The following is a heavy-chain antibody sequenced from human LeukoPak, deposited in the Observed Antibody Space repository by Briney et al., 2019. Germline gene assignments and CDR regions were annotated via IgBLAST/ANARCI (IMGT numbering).Heavy chain of an antibody. J-gene: IGHJ4*02. CDR2: ISSSSSYI. Sequence: GGSLRLSCAASGFTFSSYSMNWVRQAPGKGLEWVSSISSSSSYIYYADSVKGRFTISRDNAKNSLYLQMNSLRAEDTAVYYCARDPPTTVALMAFDYWGQGTLVTVSS. CDR1: GFTFSSYS. V-gene: IGHV3-21*04. D-gene: IGHD4-23*01. CDR3: ARDPPTTVALMAFDY.